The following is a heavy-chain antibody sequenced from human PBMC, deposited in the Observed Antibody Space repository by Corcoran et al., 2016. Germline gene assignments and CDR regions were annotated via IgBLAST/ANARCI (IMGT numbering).Heavy chain of an antibody. D-gene: IGHD3-3*01. CDR2: IKSKTDGGTT. CDR3: TTDGAYDCLGGPYYYGMDV. V-gene: IGHV3-15*01. Sequence: EVQLVESGGGLVKPGGSLRLSCAASGFTFSNAWMSWVRQAPGKGLEWVGRIKSKTDGGTTDYAAPVKGRFTISRDDSKNTLYLQMNRLKTEDTAVYYCTTDGAYDCLGGPYYYGMDVWGQGTTVTVSS. J-gene: IGHJ6*02. CDR1: GFTFSNAW.